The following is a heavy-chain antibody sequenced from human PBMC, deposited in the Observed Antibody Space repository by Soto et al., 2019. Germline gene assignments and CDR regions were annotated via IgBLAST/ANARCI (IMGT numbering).Heavy chain of an antibody. V-gene: IGHV3-21*01. Sequence: GGSLRLSCAASGFTLSSYAMNWVSQTQEKVLEWVSSISSTISYTHYADSVKGRFTISRDNANNSLFLQMNSLRAEDTATYYCATDLALAGNYWGQGILVTVSS. CDR3: ATDLALAGNY. CDR2: ISSTISYT. J-gene: IGHJ4*02. CDR1: GFTLSSYA. D-gene: IGHD6-19*01.